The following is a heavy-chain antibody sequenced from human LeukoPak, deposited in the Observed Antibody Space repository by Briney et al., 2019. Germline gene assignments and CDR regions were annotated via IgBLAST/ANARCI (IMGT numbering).Heavy chain of an antibody. D-gene: IGHD6-19*01. V-gene: IGHV3-49*04. Sequence: GGSLRLSCTASGFTFGDYAMSWVRQAPGKGLEWVGFIRSKAYGGTTEYAASVKGRFTISRDDSKSIAYLQMNSLKTEDTAVYYCTRQEEEQWLEFGGQGTLVTVSS. CDR3: TRQEEEQWLEF. J-gene: IGHJ4*02. CDR1: GFTFGDYA. CDR2: IRSKAYGGTT.